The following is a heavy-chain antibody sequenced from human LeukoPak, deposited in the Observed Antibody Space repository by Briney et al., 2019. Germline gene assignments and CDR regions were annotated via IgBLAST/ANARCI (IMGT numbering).Heavy chain of an antibody. J-gene: IGHJ5*02. CDR2: ISYDGSNK. D-gene: IGHD3-16*01. V-gene: IGHV3-30*03. CDR1: GFTFSSYG. CDR3: ARALPYDYGWVDP. Sequence: PGRSLRLSCAASGFTFSSYGMHWVRQAPGKGLEWVAVISYDGSNKYYADSVKGRFTISRDNSKNTLYLQMNSLRAEDTAVYYCARALPYDYGWVDPWGQGTLVTVSS.